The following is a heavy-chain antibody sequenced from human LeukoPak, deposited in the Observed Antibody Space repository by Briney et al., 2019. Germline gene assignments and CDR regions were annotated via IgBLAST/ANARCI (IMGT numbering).Heavy chain of an antibody. CDR2: INHSGST. CDR3: ASLYSVSYSYHYYYMDV. J-gene: IGHJ6*03. D-gene: IGHD1-26*01. Sequence: KPSETLSLTCAVYGGSFSGYYWSWIRQPPGKGLEWIGEINHSGSTNYNPSLKSRVTISVDTSKNQFSLKLSTVTAADTPVYYCASLYSVSYSYHYYYMDVWGKGTTATISS. CDR1: GGSFSGYY. V-gene: IGHV4-34*01.